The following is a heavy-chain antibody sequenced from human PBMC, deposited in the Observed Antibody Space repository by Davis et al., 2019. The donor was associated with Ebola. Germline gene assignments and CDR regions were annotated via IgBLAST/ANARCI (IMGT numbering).Heavy chain of an antibody. D-gene: IGHD4-17*01. CDR2: ISSSSSYI. V-gene: IGHV3-21*01. CDR3: AREIGDYGTGLDY. Sequence: GESLKISCAASGFTFSSYSMNWVRQAPGKGLEWVSSISSSSSYIYYADSVKGRFTISRDNAKNSLYLQMNSLRDEDTAVYYCAREIGDYGTGLDYWGQGTLVTVSS. CDR1: GFTFSSYS. J-gene: IGHJ4*02.